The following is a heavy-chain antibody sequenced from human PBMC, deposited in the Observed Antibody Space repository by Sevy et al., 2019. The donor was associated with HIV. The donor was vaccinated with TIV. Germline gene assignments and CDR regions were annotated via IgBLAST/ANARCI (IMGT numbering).Heavy chain of an antibody. Sequence: SETLSLTCTVSGGSISSYYWSWIRQPPGKGLEWIGYIYYSGSTNYNPSLKSRVTISVDTSKNQFSLKLSSVTAADTAVYYCARGTYFTGWFDNWGQGTLVTVSS. CDR3: ARGTYFTGWFDN. CDR1: GGSISSYY. CDR2: IYYSGST. V-gene: IGHV4-59*13. D-gene: IGHD2-8*02. J-gene: IGHJ4*02.